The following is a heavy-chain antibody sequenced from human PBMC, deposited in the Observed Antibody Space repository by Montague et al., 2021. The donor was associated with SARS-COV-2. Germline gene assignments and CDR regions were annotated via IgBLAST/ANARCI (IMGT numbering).Heavy chain of an antibody. D-gene: IGHD3-16*01. V-gene: IGHV4-39*01. J-gene: IGHJ5*01. CDR3: ARHRDNLGALDWFGS. Sequence: SETLSLTCTVSGGAIRGTDYFWSWIRQPPGKGLEWIGSIYCSGTTYHNPSLKSRVTISVDTSKNQFSLKLSSVTAADTAVYYCARHRDNLGALDWFGSWGQGTLVTVSS. CDR2: IYCSGTT. CDR1: GGAIRGTDYF.